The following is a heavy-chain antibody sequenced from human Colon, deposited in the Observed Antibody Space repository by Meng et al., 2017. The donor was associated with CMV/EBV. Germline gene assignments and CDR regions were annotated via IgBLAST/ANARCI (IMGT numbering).Heavy chain of an antibody. Sequence: SETLSPTCTVSNDSISSPYYWGWIRQSPGKGLEWIGSVYHTGSTYYNPSLESRVTISADTSKNQFSLKLNSVTAADTAVYYCARDIYGSGSYAIVYWGQGTLVTVSS. CDR3: ARDIYGSGSYAIVY. D-gene: IGHD3-10*01. V-gene: IGHV4-38-2*02. CDR1: NDSISSPYY. CDR2: VYHTGST. J-gene: IGHJ4*02.